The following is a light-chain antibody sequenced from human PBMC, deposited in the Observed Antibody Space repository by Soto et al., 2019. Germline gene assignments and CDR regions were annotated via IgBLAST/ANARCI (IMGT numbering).Light chain of an antibody. CDR3: QQYNQWPFT. J-gene: IGKJ5*01. V-gene: IGKV3-15*01. CDR1: ESVSSN. Sequence: EVVMTQSPSTLSVSPGERATLSCRASESVSSNLAWYQQRPGQAPRLVIHGAFTRATGIPARFSGSGSGTEFTLTISSLQSEDFAVFYCQQYNQWPFTFGQGTRLEIK. CDR2: GAF.